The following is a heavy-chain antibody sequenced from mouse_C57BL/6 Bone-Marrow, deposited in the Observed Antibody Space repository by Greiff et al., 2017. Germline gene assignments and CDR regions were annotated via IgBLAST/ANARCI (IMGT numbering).Heavy chain of an antibody. CDR3: TSSPADFDY. CDR2: IDPEYGDT. J-gene: IGHJ2*01. D-gene: IGHD1-1*01. Sequence: EVMLVESGAEFVRPGASVKLSCTASGFNINDYYMHWVKQRPEQGLEWIGWIDPEYGDTEYASKFKGKATITADTASNTAYLQLSSLTSEDTAVYYCTSSPADFDYWGQGTTLTVSS. V-gene: IGHV14-4*01. CDR1: GFNINDYY.